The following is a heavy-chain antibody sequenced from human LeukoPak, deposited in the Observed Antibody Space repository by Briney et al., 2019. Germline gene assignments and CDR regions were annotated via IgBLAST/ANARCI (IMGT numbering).Heavy chain of an antibody. D-gene: IGHD3-22*01. CDR2: ISGSGGST. CDR1: GFTFSSYA. V-gene: IGHV3-23*01. J-gene: IGHJ4*02. Sequence: GGSLRLSCAASGFTFSSYAMSWVRQAPGKGLEWVSAISGSGGSTYYADSVKGRFTISRDNSKNTLYLQMNSLRAEDTAVYYCAKSKPYDSSGYYTVYFDYWGQGTLVTVSS. CDR3: AKSKPYDSSGYYTVYFDY.